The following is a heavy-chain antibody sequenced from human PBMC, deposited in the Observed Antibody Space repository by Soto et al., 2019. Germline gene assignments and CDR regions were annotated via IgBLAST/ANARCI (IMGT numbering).Heavy chain of an antibody. J-gene: IGHJ4*02. Sequence: GGSLRLSCAASGFTFSSYAMSWVRQAPGKGLEWVSAISRSGGCTYYADSVKGRFTISRDNSKNTLYLQMNSLRAEDTAVYYCAKFITGPYRLIPIAVAPRDYWGQGTLVTVSS. CDR2: ISRSGGCT. D-gene: IGHD6-19*01. CDR3: AKFITGPYRLIPIAVAPRDY. V-gene: IGHV3-23*01. CDR1: GFTFSSYA.